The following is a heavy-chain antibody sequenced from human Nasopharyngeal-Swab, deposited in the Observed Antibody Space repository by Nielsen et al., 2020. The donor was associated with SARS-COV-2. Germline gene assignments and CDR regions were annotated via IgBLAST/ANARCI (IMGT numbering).Heavy chain of an antibody. CDR3: ARDLSNTGDALDI. CDR1: GYTFTGNF. CDR2: INPNSGGT. V-gene: IGHV1-2*06. J-gene: IGHJ3*02. D-gene: IGHD1/OR15-1a*01. Sequence: ASVKVSCKASGYTFTGNFMHWVRQAPGQGLEWMGRINPNSGGTKFAQKFQGRVTLTRDTSISTACMELSRLRSDDTAVYYCARDLSNTGDALDIWGQGTLVTVSS.